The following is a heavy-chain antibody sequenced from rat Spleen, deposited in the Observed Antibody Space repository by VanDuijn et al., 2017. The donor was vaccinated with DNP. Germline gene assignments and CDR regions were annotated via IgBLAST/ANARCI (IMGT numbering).Heavy chain of an antibody. Sequence: EVQLVESGGGLVQPGRSMKLSCAASGFSFSNSDMAWVRQAPTKGLEWVATISYDGSSTYYRDSVKGRFTISRDNAKSTLYLQMDSLRSEDTATYYCARGSTSIYWYFDFWGPGTMVTVSS. CDR3: ARGSTSIYWYFDF. V-gene: IGHV5-29*01. J-gene: IGHJ1*01. CDR2: ISYDGSST. CDR1: GFSFSNSD. D-gene: IGHD3-1*01.